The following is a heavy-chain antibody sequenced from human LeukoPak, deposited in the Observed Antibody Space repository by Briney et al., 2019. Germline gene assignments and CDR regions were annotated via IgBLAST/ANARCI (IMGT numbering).Heavy chain of an antibody. D-gene: IGHD4-23*01. Sequence: GGSLRLSCAASGFSFSSHSMNWVRQAPGKGLEWVSTISGRTDGPYYADSVKGRFTTSRDNSKNTMYLQINNVRAEDTAVYYCAKDPLGYGGHYFDNWGQGTRVTVSS. CDR3: AKDPLGYGGHYFDN. CDR2: ISGRTDGP. V-gene: IGHV3-23*01. J-gene: IGHJ4*02. CDR1: GFSFSSHS.